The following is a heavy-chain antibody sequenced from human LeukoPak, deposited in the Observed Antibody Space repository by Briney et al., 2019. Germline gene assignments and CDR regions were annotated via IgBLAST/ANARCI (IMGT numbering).Heavy chain of an antibody. D-gene: IGHD4-17*01. CDR2: IDYSGRT. Sequence: SETLSLTCSVSGDSIDSVSYYWGWIRQAPGKGPEWIASIDYSGRTFCNPSLRSRVTISVDTSKNQFSLKLSSVTAADTAVYCCARQLHTVTTFWYFDLWGRGTLVTVSS. CDR1: GDSIDSVSYY. CDR3: ARQLHTVTTFWYFDL. V-gene: IGHV4-39*01. J-gene: IGHJ2*01.